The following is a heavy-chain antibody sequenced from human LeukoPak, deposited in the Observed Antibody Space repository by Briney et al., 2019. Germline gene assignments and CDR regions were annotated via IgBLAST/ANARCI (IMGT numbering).Heavy chain of an antibody. CDR2: ISWDGGST. D-gene: IGHD3-9*01. Sequence: GGSLRFSCAASGFTFDDYAMHWVRQAPGKGLEWVSLISWDGGSTYYADSVKGRFTISRDNSKNSLYLQMNSLRAEDTALYYCAKGTYYDILTGYYDWVFDYWGQGTLVTVSS. CDR1: GFTFDDYA. V-gene: IGHV3-43D*04. J-gene: IGHJ4*02. CDR3: AKGTYYDILTGYYDWVFDY.